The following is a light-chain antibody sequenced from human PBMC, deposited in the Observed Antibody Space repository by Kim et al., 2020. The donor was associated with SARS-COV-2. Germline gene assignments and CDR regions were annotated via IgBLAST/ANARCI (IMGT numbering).Light chain of an antibody. CDR2: DTG. J-gene: IGLJ2*01. CDR1: TGAVTSDHF. CDR3: LLSYSDSRV. Sequence: PGVTFTLPWASITGAVTSDHFPYWFQQKPGQAPRTLIYDTGNRHSWTPARFSGSLLGGKAALTLSAAQAEDEADYYCLLSYSDSRVFGGGTKLTVL. V-gene: IGLV7-46*01.